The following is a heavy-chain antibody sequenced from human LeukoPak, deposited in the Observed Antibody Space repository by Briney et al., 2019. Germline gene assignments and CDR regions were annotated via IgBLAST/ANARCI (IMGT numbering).Heavy chain of an antibody. CDR3: AKNRGAGSHYYYHMNV. CDR2: ISGSGGGT. J-gene: IGHJ6*03. Sequence: RSLRLSCATSGFTFSTYAMSWVRQAAGKGLEWVSLISGSGGGTYYADSVKGRFTISRDNSKNTLCLQLNSLRVEDTAVYYCAKNRGAGSHYYYHMNVWGKGTTVTVSS. CDR1: GFTFSTYA. V-gene: IGHV3-23*01. D-gene: IGHD1-26*01.